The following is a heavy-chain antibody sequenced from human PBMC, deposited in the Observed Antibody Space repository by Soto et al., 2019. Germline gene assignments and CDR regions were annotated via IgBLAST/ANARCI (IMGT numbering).Heavy chain of an antibody. CDR1: GGSSSSSSYY. Sequence: SETLSLTCTVPGGSSSSSSYYWGWILQPPGKGLEWIGSIYYSGSTYYNPSLKSRVTISVDTSKNQFSLKLSSVTAADTAVYYCARNPITMVRGVIDYWGQGTLVTVSS. D-gene: IGHD3-10*01. CDR2: IYYSGST. V-gene: IGHV4-39*01. J-gene: IGHJ4*02. CDR3: ARNPITMVRGVIDY.